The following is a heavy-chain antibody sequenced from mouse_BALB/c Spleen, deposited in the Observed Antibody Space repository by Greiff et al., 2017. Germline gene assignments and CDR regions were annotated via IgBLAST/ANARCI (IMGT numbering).Heavy chain of an antibody. V-gene: IGHV1-80*01. Sequence: VKLQQSGAELVRPGSSVKISCKASGYAFSSYWMNWVKQRPGQGLEWIGQIYPGDGDTNYNGKFKGKATLTADKSSSTAYMQLSSLTSEDSAVYFCARGDGYYVGFAYWGQGTLVTVSA. D-gene: IGHD2-3*01. CDR1: GYAFSSYW. CDR2: IYPGDGDT. CDR3: ARGDGYYVGFAY. J-gene: IGHJ3*01.